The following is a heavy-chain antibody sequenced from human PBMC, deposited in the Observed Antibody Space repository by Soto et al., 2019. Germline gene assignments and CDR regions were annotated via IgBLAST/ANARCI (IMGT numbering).Heavy chain of an antibody. CDR1: GFTFSSYG. CDR3: AKDLGSSWSLYSYYGIDV. Sequence: QVQLVESGGGVVQPGRSLRLSCAASGFTFSSYGMHWVRQAPGKGLEWVAVISYDGSNKYYADSVKGRFTISRDNSKNTLYLQMNSLRAEDTAVYYCAKDLGSSWSLYSYYGIDVWGQGTTVTVSS. CDR2: ISYDGSNK. J-gene: IGHJ6*02. V-gene: IGHV3-30*18. D-gene: IGHD6-13*01.